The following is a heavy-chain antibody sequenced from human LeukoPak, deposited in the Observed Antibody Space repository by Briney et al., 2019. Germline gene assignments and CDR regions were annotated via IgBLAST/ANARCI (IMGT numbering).Heavy chain of an antibody. D-gene: IGHD6-13*01. J-gene: IGHJ4*02. CDR1: GFIFSGYS. Sequence: GGSLRLSCAASGFIFSGYSMNWARQAPGKGLEWVSSISSSSSSIYYADSVKGRFTISRDNTKKSLYLQMNSLRAEDTAVYYCAREGATAGSGYYFDYWGQGSLVTVSS. V-gene: IGHV3-21*01. CDR2: ISSSSSSI. CDR3: AREGATAGSGYYFDY.